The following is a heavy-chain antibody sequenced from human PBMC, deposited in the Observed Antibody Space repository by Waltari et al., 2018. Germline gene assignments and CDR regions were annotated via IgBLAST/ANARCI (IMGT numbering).Heavy chain of an antibody. J-gene: IGHJ4*02. CDR3: ARREVLFRYDALLITMVQGVIDY. Sequence: QVQLQESGPGLVKPSETLSLTCAVSGYSISSGYYWGWIRQPPGKGLEWIGSIYHSGSTYYNPSLKSRVTISVDTSKNQFSLKLSSVTAADTAVYYCARREVLFRYDALLITMVQGVIDYWGQGTLVTVSS. CDR2: IYHSGST. V-gene: IGHV4-38-2*01. CDR1: GYSISSGYY. D-gene: IGHD3-10*01.